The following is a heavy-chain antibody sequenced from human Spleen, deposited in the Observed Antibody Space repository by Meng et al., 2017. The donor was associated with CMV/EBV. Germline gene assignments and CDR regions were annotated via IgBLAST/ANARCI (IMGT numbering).Heavy chain of an antibody. V-gene: IGHV1-46*01. Sequence: YTFTSYYMHWVRQAPGQGLEWMGIINPSGGSTSYAQKFQGRVTMTRDTSTSTVYMELSSLRSEDTAVYYCARTPMSSSSGVEARWDYWGQGTLVTVSS. CDR3: ARTPMSSSSGVEARWDY. J-gene: IGHJ4*02. D-gene: IGHD6-6*01. CDR1: YTFTSYY. CDR2: INPSGGST.